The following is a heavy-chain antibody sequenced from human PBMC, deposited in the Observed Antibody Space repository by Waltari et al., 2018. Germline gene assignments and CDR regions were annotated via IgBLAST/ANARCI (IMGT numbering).Heavy chain of an antibody. J-gene: IGHJ4*02. CDR2: ISISSSYI. V-gene: IGHV3-21*01. CDR1: GFTFSSYS. Sequence: EVQLVESGGGLVKPGGSLRLSCAASGFTFSSYSMNWVRQAPGKGLELVSSISISSSYIYYADSVKGRFTISRDNAKNSLYLQMNSLRAEDTAVYYCARDLDYIWGTAVYWGQGTLVTVSS. CDR3: ARDLDYIWGTAVY. D-gene: IGHD3-16*01.